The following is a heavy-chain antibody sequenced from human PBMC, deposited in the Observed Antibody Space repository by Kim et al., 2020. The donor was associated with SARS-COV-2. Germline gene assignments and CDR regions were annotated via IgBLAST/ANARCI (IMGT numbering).Heavy chain of an antibody. V-gene: IGHV3-21*01. D-gene: IGHD6-6*01. CDR3: ATLSSIAVY. J-gene: IGHJ4*02. Sequence: SYIYYADSVKGRFTISRDNAKNSLYLQRNSLRAEDTAVYYCATLSSIAVYWGQGTLVTVSS. CDR2: SYI.